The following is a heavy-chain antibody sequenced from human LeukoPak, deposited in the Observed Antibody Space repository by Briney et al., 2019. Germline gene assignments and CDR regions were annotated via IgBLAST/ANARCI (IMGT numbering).Heavy chain of an antibody. Sequence: PGGSLRLSCAASGFTFRNYWMSWVRQAPGKGLEWVANIKQDGSEKYYVDSVKGRFTISRDNAKNSLYLQMNSLRAEDTAVYYFAGDSNLARYYGMDVWAKGPRSPSP. D-gene: IGHD4-11*01. CDR1: GFTFRNYW. V-gene: IGHV3-7*01. CDR2: IKQDGSEK. CDR3: AGDSNLARYYGMDV. J-gene: IGHJ6*02.